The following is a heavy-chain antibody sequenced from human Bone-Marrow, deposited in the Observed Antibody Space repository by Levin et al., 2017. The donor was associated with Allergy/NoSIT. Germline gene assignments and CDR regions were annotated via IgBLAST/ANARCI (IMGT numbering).Heavy chain of an antibody. CDR2: TTPSGDS. CDR3: ARKGMWGDDAFDF. Sequence: ASVKVSCKSSGFTFTGYYIHWVRHLPGKGLEWMGRTTPSGDSVYAQKFQGRVTMTRDTSITTAYMELSGLTFDDTAMYYCARKGMWGDDAFDFWGQGTLVIASS. CDR1: GFTFTGYY. J-gene: IGHJ3*01. D-gene: IGHD3-10*01. V-gene: IGHV1-2*06.